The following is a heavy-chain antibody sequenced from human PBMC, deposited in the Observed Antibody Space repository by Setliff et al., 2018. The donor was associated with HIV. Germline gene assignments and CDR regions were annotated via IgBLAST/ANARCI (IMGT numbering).Heavy chain of an antibody. CDR1: GGSIGVDC. D-gene: IGHD5-12*01. J-gene: IGHJ4*02. Sequence: SSETLSLTCTVSGGSIGVDCWSWIRQPPGKGLEWFGYIYSNGITRYNPSLKSRVTISLDTSKIEFSLTLKSVTAADTAIYYCARLPRGPWRWDYWGQGMLVTVSS. V-gene: IGHV4-4*09. CDR2: IYSNGIT. CDR3: ARLPRGPWRWDY.